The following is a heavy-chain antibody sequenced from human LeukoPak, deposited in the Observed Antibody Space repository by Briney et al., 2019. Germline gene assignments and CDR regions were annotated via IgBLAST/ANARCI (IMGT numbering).Heavy chain of an antibody. J-gene: IGHJ4*02. V-gene: IGHV3-30*04. Sequence: QPGGSLRLSCAASGFTFSSYAMHWVRQAPGKGLEWVAVISYGGSNKYYADSVKGRFTISRDNSKNTLYLQMNSLRAEDTAVYYCARDGNRVGATSDFDYWGQGTLVTVSS. CDR2: ISYGGSNK. CDR3: ARDGNRVGATSDFDY. CDR1: GFTFSSYA. D-gene: IGHD1-26*01.